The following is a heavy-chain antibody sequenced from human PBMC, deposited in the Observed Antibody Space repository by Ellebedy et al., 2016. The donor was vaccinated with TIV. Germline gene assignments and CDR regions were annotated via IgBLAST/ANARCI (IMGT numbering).Heavy chain of an antibody. CDR2: IKQDGSEK. V-gene: IGHV3-7*04. CDR3: ARGHSTSSMYYYYGMDV. D-gene: IGHD6-6*01. J-gene: IGHJ6*02. CDR1: GFAFNTYW. Sequence: PGGSLRLSCAASGFAFNTYWMTWVRQAPGKGLEWVANIKQDGSEKYYVDSVKGRFTISRDNAKNSLYLQMNTLRAEDTAVYYCARGHSTSSMYYYYGMDVWGQGTTVIVSS.